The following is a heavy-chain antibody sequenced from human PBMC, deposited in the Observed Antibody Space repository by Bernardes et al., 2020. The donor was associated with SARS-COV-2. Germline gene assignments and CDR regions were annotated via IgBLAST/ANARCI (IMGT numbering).Heavy chain of an antibody. Sequence: SETLSLTCAVYGGSFAGFSWTWIRQSPGKGLEWIGEVSHFGSTHYNPSLKSRLTISVDTSKNHFSLNLTSVTAADTAVYYCARTMFYYDGSGYGDFWGQGTVVTVS. D-gene: IGHD3-22*01. CDR3: ARTMFYYDGSGYGDF. J-gene: IGHJ4*02. V-gene: IGHV4-34*01. CDR2: VSHFGST. CDR1: GGSFAGFS.